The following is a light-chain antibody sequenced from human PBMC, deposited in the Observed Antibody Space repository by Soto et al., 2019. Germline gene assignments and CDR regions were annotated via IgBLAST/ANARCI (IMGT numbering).Light chain of an antibody. CDR3: ATWDSALSAGV. J-gene: IGLJ3*02. CDR1: SSNIGDNS. V-gene: IGLV1-51*01. Sequence: QSVLTQPPSMSAAPGQMVAISCSGTSSNIGDNSVSWYQHFPGTAPKVLIYDNNRRPSGIPDRFSGSKSGTSATLTIIGIQTGDEADYYCATWDSALSAGVFGGGTKLTVL. CDR2: DNN.